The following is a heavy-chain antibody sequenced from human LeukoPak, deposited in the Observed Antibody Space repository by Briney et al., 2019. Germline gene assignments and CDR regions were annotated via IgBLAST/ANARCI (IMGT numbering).Heavy chain of an antibody. CDR2: INPKSGGA. D-gene: IGHD2-2*01. CDR1: GYSFTDYY. J-gene: IGHJ4*01. Sequence: ASVKVSCKASGYSFTDYYIHWVRQAPGQGLEWMGRINPKSGGATYAQMIRGRVSMTTDTFISTAYMELNRLSSDDTAVYFCARSTSTYYYFEYWGHGSLVAVSS. V-gene: IGHV1-2*06. CDR3: ARSTSTYYYFEY.